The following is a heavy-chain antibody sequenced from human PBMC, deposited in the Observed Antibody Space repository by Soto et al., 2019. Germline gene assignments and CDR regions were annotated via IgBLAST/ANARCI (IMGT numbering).Heavy chain of an antibody. CDR3: ARDPTGRFCTNGVCFTTGSGSNWFDS. CDR2: ISLDGRTT. CDR1: GFTFSNYW. D-gene: IGHD2-8*01. J-gene: IGHJ5*01. V-gene: IGHV3-74*03. Sequence: EVQLVESGGNLVQPGGSLRLSCAASGFTFSNYWMHWVRQAPGKGLVWVSGISLDGRTTTFADSVKGRFTISRDNARNTLYLQMNSLRAEDTAVYYCARDPTGRFCTNGVCFTTGSGSNWFDSWGQGTPVTVSS.